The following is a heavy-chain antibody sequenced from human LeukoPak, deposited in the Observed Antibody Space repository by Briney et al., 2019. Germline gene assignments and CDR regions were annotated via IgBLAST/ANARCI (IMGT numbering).Heavy chain of an antibody. Sequence: ASVKVSCKASGYTFTSYAMNWVRQAPGQGLEWMGWINTNTGNPTYAQGFTGRFVFSLDTSVSTAYLQISSLKAEDTAVYYCARGGWWQLVQRGWFDPWGQGTLVTVSS. V-gene: IGHV7-4-1*02. CDR3: ARGGWWQLVQRGWFDP. CDR1: GYTFTSYA. CDR2: INTNTGNP. J-gene: IGHJ5*02. D-gene: IGHD2-15*01.